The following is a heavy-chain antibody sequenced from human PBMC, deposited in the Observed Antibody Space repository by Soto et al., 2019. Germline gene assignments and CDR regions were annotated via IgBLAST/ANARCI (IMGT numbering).Heavy chain of an antibody. CDR2: IIPTLGTP. J-gene: IGHJ6*02. CDR1: GGTFSTHA. D-gene: IGHD3-3*01. V-gene: IGHV1-69*01. Sequence: QVQLVQSGAEVKKPGSSVKVSCKASGGTFSTHAISWVRQAPGQGLEWLGGIIPTLGTPNYAQKFQGRVTVTADEYTSTAYMELSRLTSEDTAVYYCARAAFRSGYYGYYYGTDVWGQGTAVNV. CDR3: ARAAFRSGYYGYYYGTDV.